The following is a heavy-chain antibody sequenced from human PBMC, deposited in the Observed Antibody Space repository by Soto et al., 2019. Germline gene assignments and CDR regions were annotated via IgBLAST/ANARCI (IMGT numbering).Heavy chain of an antibody. CDR3: ARDKEQWLAPGGAFDI. Sequence: GGSLRLSCAASGFTFNSYGIHWVRQAPGKGLEWVAVISHDGSKTNYADSVKGRVTISRDNSKNTLYLQMNSLRAEDTAVYYCARDKEQWLAPGGAFDIWGQGTMVTVSS. V-gene: IGHV3-30*03. D-gene: IGHD6-19*01. CDR1: GFTFNSYG. J-gene: IGHJ3*02. CDR2: ISHDGSKT.